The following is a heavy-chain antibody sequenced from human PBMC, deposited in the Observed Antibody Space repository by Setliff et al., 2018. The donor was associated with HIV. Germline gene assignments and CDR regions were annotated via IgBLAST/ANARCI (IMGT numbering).Heavy chain of an antibody. CDR1: GGSITRTPYY. Sequence: PSATLSLTCTVSGGSITRTPYYWGWIRQPPGNGLEWIGSNYHTGITYDNPSLKSRVTISVDTSKNQISLRLSSVTATDTAVYYCARLSGGMVPNYWGQGTLVTVS. J-gene: IGHJ4*02. CDR3: ARLSGGMVPNY. V-gene: IGHV4-39*01. CDR2: NYHTGIT. D-gene: IGHD3-10*01.